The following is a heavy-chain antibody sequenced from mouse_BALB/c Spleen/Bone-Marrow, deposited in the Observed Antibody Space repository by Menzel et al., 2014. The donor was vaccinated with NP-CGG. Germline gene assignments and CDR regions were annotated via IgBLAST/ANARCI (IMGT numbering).Heavy chain of an antibody. V-gene: IGHV2-6-5*01. J-gene: IGHJ4*01. CDR1: GFSLTDYG. D-gene: IGHD1-3*01. CDR2: IWGGGST. CDR3: AKHRLTYYAMDY. Sequence: VKVEESGPGLVAPSQSLSIPCTVSGFSLTDYGLSWIRQPPGKGLEWLGVIWGGGSTYYNSALKSRLSISKDNSKSQVFLKMNSLQTDNTAMYYCAKHRLTYYAMDYWGQGTSVTVSS.